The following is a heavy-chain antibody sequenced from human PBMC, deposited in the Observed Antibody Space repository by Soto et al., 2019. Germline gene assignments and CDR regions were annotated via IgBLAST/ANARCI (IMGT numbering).Heavy chain of an antibody. D-gene: IGHD3-16*02. J-gene: IGHJ3*02. CDR1: GFTFSSYA. CDR3: AKVRDYIWGSYRRDAFDI. V-gene: IGHV3-30-3*01. Sequence: GGSLRLSCAASGFTFSSYAMHWVRQAPGRGLEWVAVISYDGSNKYYADSVKGRLTISRDNSKNTLYLQVNSLGAEDAAVYYCAKVRDYIWGSYRRDAFDIWGQGTMVTVSS. CDR2: ISYDGSNK.